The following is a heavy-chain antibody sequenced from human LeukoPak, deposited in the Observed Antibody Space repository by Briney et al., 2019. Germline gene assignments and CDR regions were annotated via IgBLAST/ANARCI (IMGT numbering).Heavy chain of an antibody. J-gene: IGHJ4*02. CDR1: GFTVSSNY. CDR3: AKAGGEAAAGRAGFDF. D-gene: IGHD6-13*01. V-gene: IGHV3-66*01. CDR2: IYSGGST. Sequence: GGSLRLSCAASGFTVSSNYMSWVRQAPGKGLEWVSLIYSGGSTYYADSVKGRFTISRDNSKNTLYLQMNSLRVEDTAVYYCAKAGGEAAAGRAGFDFWGQGTLVTVSS.